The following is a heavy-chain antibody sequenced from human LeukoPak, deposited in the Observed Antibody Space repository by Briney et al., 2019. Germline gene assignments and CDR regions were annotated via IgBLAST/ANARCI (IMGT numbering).Heavy chain of an antibody. V-gene: IGHV1-2*02. CDR3: ASSLSYQLPTSD. D-gene: IGHD2-2*01. CDR2: INPNSGGT. CDR1: GYTFTGYY. Sequence: GESLKISCKGSGYTFTGYYMHWVRQAPGQGLEWMGWINPNSGGTNYAQKFQGRVTMTRDTSISTAYMELSRLRSDDTAVYYCASSLSYQLPTSDWGQGTLVTVSS. J-gene: IGHJ4*02.